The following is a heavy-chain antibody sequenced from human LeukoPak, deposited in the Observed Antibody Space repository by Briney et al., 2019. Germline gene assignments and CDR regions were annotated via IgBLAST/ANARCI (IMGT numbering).Heavy chain of an antibody. CDR2: VTGSGGSS. D-gene: IGHD3-9*01. J-gene: IGHJ4*02. CDR3: AKAASLTGYYFDN. V-gene: IGHV3-23*01. Sequence: GGSLRLSCSASGFTFRRYAMSWVRQAPGKGLEWVSAVTGSGGSSYYADSVNGRFTMSRDNSKNTVDLQMSSLRVEDTAVYYCAKAASLTGYYFDNWGQGTLVIVSS. CDR1: GFTFRRYA.